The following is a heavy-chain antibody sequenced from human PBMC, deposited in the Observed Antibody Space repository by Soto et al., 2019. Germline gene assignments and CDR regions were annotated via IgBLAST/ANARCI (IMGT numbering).Heavy chain of an antibody. J-gene: IGHJ4*02. CDR1: GFTFDNYA. CDR2: ISGSTGST. CDR3: AKDGGRVIITFDY. D-gene: IGHD3-22*01. Sequence: EVQLLESGGGLVQPGGSLRLSCAASGFTFDNYAMSWVRQAPGKGPEWVTVISGSTGSTYYADSVKGRFTISRDNSKNTLYLQMNSLRAEDTAVYYCAKDGGRVIITFDYWGQGTLVTVSS. V-gene: IGHV3-23*01.